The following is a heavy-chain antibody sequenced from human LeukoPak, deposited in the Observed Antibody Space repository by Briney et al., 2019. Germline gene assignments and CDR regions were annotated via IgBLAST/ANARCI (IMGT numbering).Heavy chain of an antibody. V-gene: IGHV3-64D*09. CDR2: ISGNGDNT. CDR3: VITSATGPLDY. CDR1: GFTFSSYA. Sequence: AGGSLRLSCAASGFTFSSYAMHWVRQAPGKGLEYVSAISGNGDNTYYADSLKGRFTIARDNSKNTLYLQMSSLRPEDTAVYYCVITSATGPLDYWGQGTLVTVLS. J-gene: IGHJ4*02. D-gene: IGHD6-6*01.